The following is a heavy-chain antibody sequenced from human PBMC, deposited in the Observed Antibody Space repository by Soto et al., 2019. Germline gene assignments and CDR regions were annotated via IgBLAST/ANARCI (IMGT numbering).Heavy chain of an antibody. V-gene: IGHV4-30-4*01. CDR2: IYNSGST. CDR3: ARGPSGDKVDY. Sequence: QVQLQESGPGLVEPSQTLSLTCTVSGGSISNAFYYWRWIRQPPRKGLAWIGHIYNSGSTYSTPSLKSRVTISTDTSNNPSSPKPNSVTAADTAVYYCARGPSGDKVDYWGQGTLVTVCS. CDR1: GGSISNAFYY. D-gene: IGHD1-26*01. J-gene: IGHJ4*02.